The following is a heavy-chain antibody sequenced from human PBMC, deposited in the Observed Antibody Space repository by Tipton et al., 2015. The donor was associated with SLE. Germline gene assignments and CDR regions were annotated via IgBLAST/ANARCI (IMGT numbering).Heavy chain of an antibody. V-gene: IGHV4-59*08. CDR1: GGSISSYY. J-gene: IGHJ4*02. D-gene: IGHD3-16*01. Sequence: LRLSCTVSGGSISSYYWSWIRQPPGKGLEWIGYIYYSGSTNYNPSLKSRVTISVDTSKNQFSLKLSSVTAADTAVYYCARHMITGGEFDYWGQGTLVTVSS. CDR2: IYYSGST. CDR3: ARHMITGGEFDY.